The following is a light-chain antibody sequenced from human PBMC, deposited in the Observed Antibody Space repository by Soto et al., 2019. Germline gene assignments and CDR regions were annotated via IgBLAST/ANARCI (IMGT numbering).Light chain of an antibody. V-gene: IGKV1-5*03. CDR2: KAS. Sequence: DIQLTQSPSTLSASVGDRVTITCRASQSISSWLAWYQQKPGKAPKLLIYKASSLESGVPSRFSGSGSGTEFTLTISSLQPDDFATYYCQQYNSYPYTFGQGTKLEIK. CDR3: QQYNSYPYT. CDR1: QSISSW. J-gene: IGKJ2*01.